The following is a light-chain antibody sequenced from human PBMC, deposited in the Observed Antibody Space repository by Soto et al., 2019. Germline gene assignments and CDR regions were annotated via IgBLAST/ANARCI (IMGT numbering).Light chain of an antibody. CDR2: GAS. CDR3: QQYGSSLLT. CDR1: QSVSSN. V-gene: IGKV3-20*01. J-gene: IGKJ4*01. Sequence: EIVMTQSPVTLSVSPGERVTLSCRASQSVSSNLAWYQQKPGQAPRLLIYGASSRVTGIPDRFSGRGSGTDFTLIISRLEPEDFAVYYCQQYGSSLLTFGGGTKVDIK.